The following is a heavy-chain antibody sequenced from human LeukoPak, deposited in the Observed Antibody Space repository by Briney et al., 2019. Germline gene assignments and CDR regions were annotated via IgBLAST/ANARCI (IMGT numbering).Heavy chain of an antibody. J-gene: IGHJ4*02. V-gene: IGHV3-23*01. CDR3: ARALTTLTYEGY. CDR1: GFTFSSYA. CDR2: ISGSGGST. D-gene: IGHD1-1*01. Sequence: GGSLRLSCAASGFTFSSYAMSWVRQAPGKGLEWVSAISGSGGSTYYAGSVKGRFTISRDNSKNTLYPQMNSLRAEDTAVYYCARALTTLTYEGYWGQGTLVTVSS.